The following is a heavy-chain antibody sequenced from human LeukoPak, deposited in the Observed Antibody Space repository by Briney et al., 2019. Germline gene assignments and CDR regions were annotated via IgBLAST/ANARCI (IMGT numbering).Heavy chain of an antibody. CDR2: IYHSGST. V-gene: IGHV4-4*02. Sequence: PSGTLSLTCAVSGGSISSSNWWSWVRQPPGKGLEWIGEIYHSGSTNYNPSLKSRVTISVDKSKNQFSLKLISVTAADTAVYYCARGPYYYDSSGYYIPYYGMDVWGQGTTVTVSS. J-gene: IGHJ6*02. CDR1: GGSISSSNW. D-gene: IGHD3-22*01. CDR3: ARGPYYYDSSGYYIPYYGMDV.